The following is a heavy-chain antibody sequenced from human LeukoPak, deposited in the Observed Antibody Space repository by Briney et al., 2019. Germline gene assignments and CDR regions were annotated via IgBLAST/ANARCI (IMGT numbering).Heavy chain of an antibody. Sequence: PGGSLTLSCAASGFTFSSYAMSWVRQAPGKGLEWVSAISDSGGSTYYADSVKGRFTISRDNSKNTLYLQMSSLRAEDTAVYYCAKGGHSSGPRYYFDYWGQGTLVSVSS. V-gene: IGHV3-23*01. D-gene: IGHD3-22*01. CDR2: ISDSGGST. CDR3: AKGGHSSGPRYYFDY. J-gene: IGHJ4*02. CDR1: GFTFSSYA.